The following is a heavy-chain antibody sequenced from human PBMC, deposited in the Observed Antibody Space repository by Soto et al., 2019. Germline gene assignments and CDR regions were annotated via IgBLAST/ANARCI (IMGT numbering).Heavy chain of an antibody. CDR2: IKFDASEK. J-gene: IGHJ5*02. Sequence: PGGSLRLSCAASGFTFGHYWMSWVRQAPGKGLEWVATIKFDASEKKYVDSVKGRFTMSRDNAKNSLYLQMNSLRAEDTAVYYCARGPRGSAYDFWSGSWFDPWGQGTLVTVSS. CDR1: GFTFGHYW. D-gene: IGHD3-3*01. CDR3: ARGPRGSAYDFWSGSWFDP. V-gene: IGHV3-7*03.